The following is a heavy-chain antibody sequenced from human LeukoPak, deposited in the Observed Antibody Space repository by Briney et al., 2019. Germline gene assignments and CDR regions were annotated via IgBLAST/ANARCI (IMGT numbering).Heavy chain of an antibody. D-gene: IGHD6-19*01. CDR3: ARRHTSSGWFDY. CDR2: IYPGDSDT. CDR1: GYRFTTYW. Sequence: RGESLKISCKGSGYRFTTYWIGWVRQMPGKGLEWMGIIYPGDSDTRYSPSFQGQVTISADKSISTAYLQWSSLKASDTAMYYCARRHTSSGWFDYWGQGTLVTVSS. J-gene: IGHJ5*01. V-gene: IGHV5-51*01.